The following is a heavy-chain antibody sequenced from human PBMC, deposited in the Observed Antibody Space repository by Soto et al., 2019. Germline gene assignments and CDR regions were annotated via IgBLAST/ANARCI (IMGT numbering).Heavy chain of an antibody. D-gene: IGHD2-15*01. J-gene: IGHJ3*02. CDR2: IISSGTGI. CDR1: RFTFSDYY. V-gene: IGHV3-11*01. Sequence: GGSLRLSCAASRFTFSDYYMIWIRQAPGKGLEWVSYIISSGTGIYYGDSVNVRFTISRDNAKNSLYLQMNSLRAEDTAVYYCARAYSDAFDIWGQGTMVTVSS. CDR3: ARAYSDAFDI.